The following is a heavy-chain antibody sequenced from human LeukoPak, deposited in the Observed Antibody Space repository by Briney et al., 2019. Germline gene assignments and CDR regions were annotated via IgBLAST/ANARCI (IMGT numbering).Heavy chain of an antibody. CDR2: ISYDGSNK. J-gene: IGHJ6*02. CDR3: AGVGGRNVLWPVEYYYYGMDV. V-gene: IGHV3-30*03. CDR1: GFTFSSYG. Sequence: GGSLRLSCAASGFTFSSYGMHWVRQAPGKGLEWVAVISYDGSNKYYADSVKGRFTISRDNSKNTLYLQMNSLRSEDTAVYYCAGVGGRNVLWPVEYYYYGMDVWGQGTTVTVSS. D-gene: IGHD6-19*01.